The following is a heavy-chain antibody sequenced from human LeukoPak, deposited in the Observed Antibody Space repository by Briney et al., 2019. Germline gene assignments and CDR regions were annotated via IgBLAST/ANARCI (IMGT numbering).Heavy chain of an antibody. CDR3: AKTGMILYYFDY. CDR1: GFTFSSYA. Sequence: GGPLRLSCAASGFTFSSYAMSWVRQAPGKGLEWVSAISGSGGSTYYADSVKGRFTISRDNSKNTLYLQMNSLRAEDTAVYYCAKTGMILYYFDYWGQGTLVTVSS. J-gene: IGHJ4*02. D-gene: IGHD2/OR15-2a*01. CDR2: ISGSGGST. V-gene: IGHV3-23*01.